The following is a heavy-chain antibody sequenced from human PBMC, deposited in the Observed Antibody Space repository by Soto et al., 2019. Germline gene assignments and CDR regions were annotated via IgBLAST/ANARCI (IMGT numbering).Heavy chain of an antibody. CDR2: VHVSGGT. CDR1: GESISNFY. V-gene: IGHV4-4*07. D-gene: IGHD6-19*01. Sequence: HSDTLSLTCSVSGESISNFYWSWIRQPAGKGLEWIGHVHVSGGTDYNAPLQSRVTMSLDTSNNHVSLQLRSLTAADTAIYYCARDRYGWYPGFDLDVWGPGTTVTVSS. CDR3: ARDRYGWYPGFDLDV. J-gene: IGHJ6*02.